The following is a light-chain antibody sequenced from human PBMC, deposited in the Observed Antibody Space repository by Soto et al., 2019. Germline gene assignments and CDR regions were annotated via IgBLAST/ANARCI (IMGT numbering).Light chain of an antibody. CDR3: AAWDDSLSGLV. Sequence: QSVLTQPPSASGTPGQRVTISCSGSSSNIGSNSVHWYQQLPGTAPKLLIYSNSQRPSGVPERIAGSKSDTSASLAISGLRSEDVADYYCAAWDDSLSGLVFGGGTKLTVL. CDR1: SSNIGSNS. V-gene: IGLV1-47*01. CDR2: SNS. J-gene: IGLJ2*01.